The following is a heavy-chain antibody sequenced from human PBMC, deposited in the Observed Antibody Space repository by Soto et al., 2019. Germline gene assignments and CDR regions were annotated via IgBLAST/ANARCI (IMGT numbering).Heavy chain of an antibody. V-gene: IGHV4-34*01. Sequence: PSETLSLTCAVYVGSFSVHYWSWIRQPPGKGLEFTGEINHSGSTNYNPSLKSRVTISVDTSKNQFSLKLSSVTAADTAVYYCARGRLNTIFGVVITPNYYYYYGMDVWGQGTPVTVSS. CDR1: VGSFSVHY. CDR3: ARGRLNTIFGVVITPNYYYYYGMDV. D-gene: IGHD3-3*01. J-gene: IGHJ6*02. CDR2: INHSGST.